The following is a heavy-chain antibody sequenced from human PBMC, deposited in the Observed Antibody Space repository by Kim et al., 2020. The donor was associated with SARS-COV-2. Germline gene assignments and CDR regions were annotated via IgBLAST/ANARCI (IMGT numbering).Heavy chain of an antibody. V-gene: IGHV3-23*01. CDR3: AKKTGSYSGSDY. CDR1: GFTFSSYV. J-gene: IGHJ4*02. D-gene: IGHD1-26*01. CDR2: LSGSGAGT. Sequence: GGSLRLSCAASGFTFSSYVMTWVRQAPGKGLEWVSTLSGSGAGTYYADSVKGRFIISRDNSKNTLYLQMNSLRAEDTAIYYCAKKTGSYSGSDYWGQGTLVTVSS.